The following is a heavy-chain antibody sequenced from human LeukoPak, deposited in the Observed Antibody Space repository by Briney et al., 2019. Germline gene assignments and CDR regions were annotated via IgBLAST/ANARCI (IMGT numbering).Heavy chain of an antibody. CDR1: GFTFSSYG. D-gene: IGHD6-19*01. Sequence: GGTLTLSCAASGFTFSSYGMSWVRQAPGKGLEWVAGIRSIGDSTYYADSVKGWFALRRNNREKTPYMQMNSLRAEGPAIYYCAKQYSRDWNGLAEYFQHWGQGTLLTVSS. V-gene: IGHV3-23*01. CDR2: IRSIGDST. CDR3: AKQYSRDWNGLAEYFQH. J-gene: IGHJ1*01.